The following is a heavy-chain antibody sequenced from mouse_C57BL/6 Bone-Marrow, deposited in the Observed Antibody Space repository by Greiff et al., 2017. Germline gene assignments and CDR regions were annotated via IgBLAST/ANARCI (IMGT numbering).Heavy chain of an antibody. Sequence: QVQLQQPGAELVRPGSSVKLSCKASGYTFTSYWMHWVKQRPIQGLEWIGNIDPSDSETHYNQKFKDKATLTVDKSSSTAYMQLSSLTSEDSAVYYCARSDYSNYFNPHYATDYWGQGTSVTVSS. CDR2: IDPSDSET. J-gene: IGHJ4*01. V-gene: IGHV1-52*01. CDR3: ARSDYSNYFNPHYATDY. D-gene: IGHD2-5*01. CDR1: GYTFTSYW.